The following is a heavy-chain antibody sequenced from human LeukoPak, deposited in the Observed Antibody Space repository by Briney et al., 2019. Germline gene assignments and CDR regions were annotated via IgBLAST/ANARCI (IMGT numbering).Heavy chain of an antibody. D-gene: IGHD3-3*01. CDR3: ARDAYYDFWSGYYIHY. CDR1: GFTFSSYA. CDR2: ISYDGSNK. Sequence: GGSLRLSCAASGFTFSSYAMHWVRQAPGKGLEWVAVISYDGSNKYYADSVKGRFTISRDKSKNTLYLQMNSLRAEDTAVYYCARDAYYDFWSGYYIHYWGQGTLVTVSS. V-gene: IGHV3-30-3*01. J-gene: IGHJ4*02.